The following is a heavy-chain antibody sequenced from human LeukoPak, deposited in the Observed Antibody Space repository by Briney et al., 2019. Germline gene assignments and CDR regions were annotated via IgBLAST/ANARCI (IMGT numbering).Heavy chain of an antibody. V-gene: IGHV3-53*01. D-gene: IGHD5-18*01. Sequence: PGGSLRLSCAASGFTVSSNYMSSVRQAPGKGLEWVSVIYSGGSTYYADSVKGRFTISRDNSKNTLYLQMNSLRAEDTAVYYCARDAYRFYYGMDVWGQGTTVTVSS. CDR2: IYSGGST. CDR3: ARDAYRFYYGMDV. CDR1: GFTVSSNY. J-gene: IGHJ6*02.